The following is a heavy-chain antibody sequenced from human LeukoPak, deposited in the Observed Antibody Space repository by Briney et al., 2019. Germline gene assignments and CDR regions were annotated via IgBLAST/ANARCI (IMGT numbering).Heavy chain of an antibody. J-gene: IGHJ4*02. CDR3: ARKYSSSWYYLGY. CDR1: GFTFSSYG. CDR2: ISYDGSNK. D-gene: IGHD6-13*01. V-gene: IGHV3-30*03. Sequence: GRSLTPSCAASGFTFSSYGMHWVRQAPGKGLEWVAVISYDGSNKYYADSVKGRFAISRDNSKNTLYLQMNSLRAEDTAVYYCARKYSSSWYYLGYCGQGTLVTVSS.